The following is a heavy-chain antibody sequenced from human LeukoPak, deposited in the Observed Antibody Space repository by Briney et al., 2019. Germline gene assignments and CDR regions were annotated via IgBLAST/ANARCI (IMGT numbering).Heavy chain of an antibody. CDR3: ARGESWAFDY. Sequence: PTGGSLRLSCAASGFTFSSYDMHWVRQGTGKGLEWVSAIGTAADTYYQGSVRGRFTISRENAKNSLYLQMNSLRAEDTAVYYCARGESWAFDYWGQGTLVTVSS. D-gene: IGHD1-26*01. J-gene: IGHJ4*02. CDR2: IGTAADT. V-gene: IGHV3-13*04. CDR1: GFTFSSYD.